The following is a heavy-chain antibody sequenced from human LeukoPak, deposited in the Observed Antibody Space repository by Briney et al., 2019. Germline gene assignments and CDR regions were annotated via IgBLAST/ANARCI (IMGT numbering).Heavy chain of an antibody. J-gene: IGHJ4*02. CDR1: EFTFCDYA. Sequence: GGSLTLSCTASEFTFCDYAMSWVRQAPGKGLEWVGFIRIKGYGGTTEYAASVKGRFSISRDDSKSLAYLQMNSLKTEDTAVYYCARPVEMATSPFDYWGQGTLVTVSS. D-gene: IGHD5-24*01. CDR3: ARPVEMATSPFDY. V-gene: IGHV3-49*04. CDR2: IRIKGYGGTT.